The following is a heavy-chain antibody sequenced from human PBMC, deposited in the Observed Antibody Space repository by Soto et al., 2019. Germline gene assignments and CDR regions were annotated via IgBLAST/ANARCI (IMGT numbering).Heavy chain of an antibody. D-gene: IGHD6-13*01. Sequence: PSETLGLTCTVSGDSISSGGYYWSWILHHPGKGLEWIGYIYYSVSTYYNPSLKSRVTISVDTSKNQFSLKLSSVTAADTAVYYCARVKQLGPTYCYYYGIEVWGDENPVIASA. CDR3: ARVKQLGPTYCYYYGIEV. J-gene: IGHJ6*04. V-gene: IGHV4-31*03. CDR1: GDSISSGGYY. CDR2: IYYSVST.